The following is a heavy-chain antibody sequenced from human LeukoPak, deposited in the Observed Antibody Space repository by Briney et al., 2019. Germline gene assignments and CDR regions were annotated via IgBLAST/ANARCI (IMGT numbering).Heavy chain of an antibody. Sequence: PSETLSLTCAVSGGSISTSNSYWGWIRRPPGKGLEWVGSIYYNGNTYYNPSLKSRVTISVDTSKNQFSLILTSVTAADTAVYYCARQTGAGLFILPGGQGTLVTVSS. J-gene: IGHJ4*02. V-gene: IGHV4-39*01. D-gene: IGHD3-3*01. CDR3: ARQTGAGLFILP. CDR2: IYYNGNT. CDR1: GGSISTSNSY.